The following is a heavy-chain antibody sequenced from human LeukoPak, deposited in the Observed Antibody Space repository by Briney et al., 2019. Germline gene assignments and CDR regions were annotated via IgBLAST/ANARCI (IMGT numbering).Heavy chain of an antibody. Sequence: SETLSLTCTVSGGSISSSSYYWGWIRQPPGKGLEWIGSIYYSGSTNYNPSLKSRVTISVDTSKNQFSLKLSSVTAADTAVYYCARWGPGYSSGWYGDYWGQGTLVTVSS. D-gene: IGHD6-19*01. CDR2: IYYSGST. CDR1: GGSISSSSYY. V-gene: IGHV4-39*07. CDR3: ARWGPGYSSGWYGDY. J-gene: IGHJ4*02.